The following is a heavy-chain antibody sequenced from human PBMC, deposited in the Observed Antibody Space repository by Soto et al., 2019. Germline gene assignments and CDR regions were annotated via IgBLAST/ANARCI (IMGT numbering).Heavy chain of an antibody. CDR2: ISGSGGST. D-gene: IGHD4-4*01. V-gene: IGHV3-23*01. J-gene: IGHJ6*03. CDR1: GFTFSSYA. Sequence: PGGSLRLSCAASGFTFSSYAMSWVRQAPGKGLEWVSAISGSGGSTYYADSVKGRFTISRDNSKNTLYLQMNSLRAEDTAVYYCAKDSYYSNYVHYYYYYMDVWGKGTTVTVSS. CDR3: AKDSYYSNYVHYYYYYMDV.